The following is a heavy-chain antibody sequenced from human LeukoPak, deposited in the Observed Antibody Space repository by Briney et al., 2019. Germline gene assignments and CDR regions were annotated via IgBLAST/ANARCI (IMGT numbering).Heavy chain of an antibody. CDR1: GYTFTGYY. CDR3: ARARAGRQWLVLRNRGYYYYMDV. D-gene: IGHD6-19*01. Sequence: GASVKVSCKAFGYTFTGYYLHWVRQAPGQGLEWMGWIDPNSGGTNYAQTFQGRVTMTTDTSTSTAYMELRSLRSDDTAVYYCARARAGRQWLVLRNRGYYYYMDVWGKGTTVTVSS. J-gene: IGHJ6*03. CDR2: IDPNSGGT. V-gene: IGHV1-2*02.